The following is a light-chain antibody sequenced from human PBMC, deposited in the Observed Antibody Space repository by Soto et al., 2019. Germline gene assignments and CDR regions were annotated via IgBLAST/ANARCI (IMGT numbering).Light chain of an antibody. CDR2: KDS. CDR1: ALPKQY. CDR3: QSADSSGFYV. J-gene: IGLJ1*01. V-gene: IGLV3-25*03. Sequence: SYELTQPPSVSVSPGQTARITCSGDALPKQYAYWYQQKPGQAPVLVIYKDSERPSGIPERFSGSSSGTTVTLTISGVQAEDEADYYCQSADSSGFYVFGTGTKLTVL.